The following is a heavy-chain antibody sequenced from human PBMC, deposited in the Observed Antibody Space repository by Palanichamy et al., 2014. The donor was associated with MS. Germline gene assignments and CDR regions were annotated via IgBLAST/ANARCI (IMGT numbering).Heavy chain of an antibody. CDR2: TRNKANSYTT. V-gene: IGHV3-72*01. J-gene: IGHJ4*02. CDR3: ARGDSSGYPYLDY. CDR1: GFTFSDHY. D-gene: IGHD3-22*01. Sequence: EVQLVESGGGLVQPGGSLRLSCAASGFTFSDHYMDWVRQAPGKGLEWVGRTRNKANSYTTEYAASVKGRFTISRDDSKNSLYLQMNSLKTEDTAVYYCARGDSSGYPYLDYWGQGTLVTVSS.